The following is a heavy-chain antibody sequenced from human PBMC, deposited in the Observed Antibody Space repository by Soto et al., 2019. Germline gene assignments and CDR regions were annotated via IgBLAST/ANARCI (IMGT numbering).Heavy chain of an antibody. J-gene: IGHJ5*02. CDR1: GGTFSSYA. D-gene: IGHD6-13*01. CDR2: IIPIFGTA. CDR3: ARDPGLAPGLLAAAGKVWFDP. V-gene: IGHV1-69*13. Sequence: SVKVSCKASGGTFSSYAISWVRQAPGQGLEWMGGIIPIFGTANYAQKFQGRVTITADESTSTVYMELSSLRSEDTAVYYCARDPGLAPGLLAAAGKVWFDPWGQGTLVTVSS.